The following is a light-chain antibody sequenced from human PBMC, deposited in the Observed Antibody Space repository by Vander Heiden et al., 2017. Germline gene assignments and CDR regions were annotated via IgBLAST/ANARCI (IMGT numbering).Light chain of an antibody. CDR3: QLHDT. CDR2: GAS. V-gene: IGKV3-15*01. CDR1: QSVSSN. J-gene: IGKJ2*01. Sequence: EIVMTQSPATLSVSPGERATLSCRASQSVSSNLAGDQQKPGQAPRLLIYGASNRATGIKDRFSGSGSGTDFTLTISSMESDDFEGHDGQLHDTFGQGTKLEIK.